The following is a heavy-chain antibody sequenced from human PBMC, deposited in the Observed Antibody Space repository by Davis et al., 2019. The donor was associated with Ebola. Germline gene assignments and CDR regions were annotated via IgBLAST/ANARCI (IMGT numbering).Heavy chain of an antibody. D-gene: IGHD6-19*01. CDR3: ARVSYTNGLYYFDC. Sequence: GESLKISCAASGFTFGSYSMSWVRQAPGKGLEWVSCISTSSTYIYYADSVKGRFTISRDNAKNSLYLQLNSLRAEDTAVYYCARVSYTNGLYYFDCWGQGTLVTVSS. CDR2: ISTSSTYI. CDR1: GFTFGSYS. J-gene: IGHJ4*02. V-gene: IGHV3-21*01.